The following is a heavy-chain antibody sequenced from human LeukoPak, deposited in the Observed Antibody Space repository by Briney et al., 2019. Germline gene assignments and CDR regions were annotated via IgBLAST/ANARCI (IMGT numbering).Heavy chain of an antibody. CDR3: AKASGAHSGFED. V-gene: IGHV3-23*01. Sequence: GGSLRLSCAASAFTFSNYAMSWVRQPPGKGLEWVSGISGSGGSTYYADSVKGRFTISRDNSKNTLYLQMSSLRVEDTAVYYCAKASGAHSGFEDWGQGTLVTVSS. CDR1: AFTFSNYA. J-gene: IGHJ4*02. D-gene: IGHD5-12*01. CDR2: ISGSGGST.